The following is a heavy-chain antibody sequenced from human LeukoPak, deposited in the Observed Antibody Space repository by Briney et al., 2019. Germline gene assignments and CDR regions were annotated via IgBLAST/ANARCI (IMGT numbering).Heavy chain of an antibody. J-gene: IGHJ5*02. CDR1: GYTFTGYY. V-gene: IGHV1-46*01. Sequence: GASVKVSCKASGYTFTGYYMHWVRQAPGQGLEWMGIINPSGGSTSYAQKFQGRVTMTRDMSTSTVYMELSSLRSEDTAVYYCARAQSDSIAAAGQGDWFDPWGQGTLVTVSS. CDR2: INPSGGST. CDR3: ARAQSDSIAAAGQGDWFDP. D-gene: IGHD6-13*01.